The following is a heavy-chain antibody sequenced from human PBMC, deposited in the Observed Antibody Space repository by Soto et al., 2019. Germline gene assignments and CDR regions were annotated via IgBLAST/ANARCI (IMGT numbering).Heavy chain of an antibody. Sequence: ASVKVSCKSSGYTFAQYGFSWVRQAPRQGLEWMGWISGYNGNTNYAQKFQGRVTMATDTSTSTSYMELRSLRSDDTAVYFCARAHSRSPLDYWGQGTLVTVSS. D-gene: IGHD6-6*01. CDR1: GYTFAQYG. CDR2: ISGYNGNT. V-gene: IGHV1-18*01. J-gene: IGHJ4*02. CDR3: ARAHSRSPLDY.